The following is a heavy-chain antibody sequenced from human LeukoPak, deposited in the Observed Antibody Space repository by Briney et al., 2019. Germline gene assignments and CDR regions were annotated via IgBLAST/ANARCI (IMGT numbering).Heavy chain of an antibody. CDR2: MYLSGTT. J-gene: IGHJ4*02. Sequence: GSLRLSCAASGFTFNTYTMNWVRQPPGKGLEWIGEMYLSGTTHSNPSVKSRVTISIDKSKNQFFLNLSSVTAADTAVYYCAGLVGRYSSGLYYYYFDYWGQGTLVTVSS. V-gene: IGHV4-4*02. CDR3: AGLVGRYSSGLYYYYFDY. CDR1: GFTFNTYTM. D-gene: IGHD3-22*01.